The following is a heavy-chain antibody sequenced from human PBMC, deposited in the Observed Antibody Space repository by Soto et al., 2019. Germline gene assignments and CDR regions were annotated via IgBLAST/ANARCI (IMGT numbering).Heavy chain of an antibody. V-gene: IGHV3-74*01. CDR3: ARDRSSGYYLRDAFDI. D-gene: IGHD3-22*01. J-gene: IGHJ3*02. Sequence: PGGSLRLSCAASGFTFGSYWMHWVRQAPGKGLVWVSRINSDGSSTSYADSVKGRFTISRDNAKNTLYLQMNSLRAEDTAVYYCARDRSSGYYLRDAFDIWGQGKMVTVSS. CDR2: INSDGSST. CDR1: GFTFGSYW.